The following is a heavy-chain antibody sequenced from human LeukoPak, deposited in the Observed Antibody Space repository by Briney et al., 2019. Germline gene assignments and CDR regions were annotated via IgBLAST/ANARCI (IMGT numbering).Heavy chain of an antibody. Sequence: ASVKVSFKASGYTFTSYDINWVRQATGQGLEWMGWMNPNSGNTGYAQKFQGRVTMTRNTSISTAYMELSSLRSEDTAVYYCARGGLYDFWSGYSAPYYYYYMDVWGKGTTVTVSS. CDR1: GYTFTSYD. CDR3: ARGGLYDFWSGYSAPYYYYYMDV. V-gene: IGHV1-8*01. CDR2: MNPNSGNT. D-gene: IGHD3-3*01. J-gene: IGHJ6*03.